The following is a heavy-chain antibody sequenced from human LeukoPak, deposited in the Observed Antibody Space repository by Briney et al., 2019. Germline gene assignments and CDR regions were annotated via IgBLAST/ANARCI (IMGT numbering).Heavy chain of an antibody. Sequence: SETLSLTCTVSGGSISSYYWGWIRQPPGKGLEWIGEINHSGSTNYNPSLKSRVTISVDTSKNQFSLKLSSVTAADTAVYYCATNGYYCMDVWGKGTTVTVSS. CDR3: ATNGYYCMDV. D-gene: IGHD2-8*01. CDR2: INHSGST. V-gene: IGHV4-34*01. J-gene: IGHJ6*03. CDR1: GGSISSYY.